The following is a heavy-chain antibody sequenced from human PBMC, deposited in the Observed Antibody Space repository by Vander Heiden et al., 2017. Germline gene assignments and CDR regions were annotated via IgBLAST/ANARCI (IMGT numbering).Heavy chain of an antibody. J-gene: IGHJ6*02. CDR3: ASDREISADGLDV. CDR2: IYYSGRT. Sequence: QVQLQESGPGLVKPSATLSLTCTGSGGSMSSGDSLWSWIRQPAGKGMEWIASIYYSGRTYYNVSLKTQLTISMDTSRSQFSLKLRSVNAADTAVYYCASDREISADGLDVWGQGTTVTVS. D-gene: IGHD3-16*02. V-gene: IGHV4-30-4*01. CDR1: GGSMSSGDSL.